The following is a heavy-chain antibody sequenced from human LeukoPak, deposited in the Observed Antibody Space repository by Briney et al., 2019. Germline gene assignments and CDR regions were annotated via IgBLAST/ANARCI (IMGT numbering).Heavy chain of an antibody. CDR3: ARHATISGRVFDY. Sequence: SETLSLTCTVSGDSISSSSSYWGWIRQPPGEGLEWIGSIYYSGSTYYNTSLESRVTISVDTSKNQFSLRLNSVTAADTAVYYCARHATISGRVFDYWGQGTLVTVSS. D-gene: IGHD5-24*01. CDR2: IYYSGST. V-gene: IGHV4-39*01. CDR1: GDSISSSSSY. J-gene: IGHJ4*02.